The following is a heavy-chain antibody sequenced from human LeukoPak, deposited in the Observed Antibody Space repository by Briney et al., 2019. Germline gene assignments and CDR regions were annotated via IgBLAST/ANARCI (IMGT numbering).Heavy chain of an antibody. CDR1: GFTFSNSA. J-gene: IGHJ4*02. D-gene: IGHD1-1*01. CDR3: ATTKQARRYFDY. CDR2: LSGSGITT. V-gene: IGHV3-23*01. Sequence: PGGSLRLSCAASGFTFSNSAMSWVRQAPGKGLEWVSTLSGSGITTYYADSVRGRFTISRDNSKNTLYLQMNTLRAEDTAVYYCATTKQARRYFDYWGQGTLVTVSS.